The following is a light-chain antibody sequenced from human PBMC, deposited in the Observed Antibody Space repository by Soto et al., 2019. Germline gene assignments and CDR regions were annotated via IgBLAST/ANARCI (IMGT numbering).Light chain of an antibody. V-gene: IGKV1-5*01. CDR1: QTISTW. CDR3: QQYTNTNKPWM. CDR2: DAS. Sequence: DIQVTQSPPTLSASVGDRVTITCRASQTISTWMAWYQQKPGKAPKLLVYDASTLQSGVASRFSGSGSGTEFTLIISGLQPEDSATYYCQQYTNTNKPWMFGQGTKVEI. J-gene: IGKJ1*01.